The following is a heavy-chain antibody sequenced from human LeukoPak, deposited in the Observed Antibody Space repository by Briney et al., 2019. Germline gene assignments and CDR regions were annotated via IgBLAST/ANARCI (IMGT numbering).Heavy chain of an antibody. J-gene: IGHJ3*02. CDR3: ARGLQENLAWLQAFSAFDI. CDR1: GYTFTGYY. Sequence: ASVKVSCKASGYTFTGYYIQWLRQAPGQGLEWMGWINPNNGGTKYAQKFQGRVTMTRDTSISTAYMELSRLRSDDTAVYYCARGLQENLAWLQAFSAFDIWGQGTMVTVSS. V-gene: IGHV1-2*02. D-gene: IGHD5-12*01. CDR2: INPNNGGT.